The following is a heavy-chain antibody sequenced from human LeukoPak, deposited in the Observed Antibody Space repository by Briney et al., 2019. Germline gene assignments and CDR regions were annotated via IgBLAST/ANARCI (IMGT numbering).Heavy chain of an antibody. D-gene: IGHD1-1*01. CDR2: ISSSSSYI. J-gene: IGHJ3*02. Sequence: GGSLRLSCAASGFTFSSYGMHWVRQAPGQGLEWVSSISSSSSYIYYADSVKGRFTISRDNAKNSLYLQMNSLRAEDTAVYYCARATGTTIWGQGTMVTVSS. CDR1: GFTFSSYG. V-gene: IGHV3-21*01. CDR3: ARATGTTI.